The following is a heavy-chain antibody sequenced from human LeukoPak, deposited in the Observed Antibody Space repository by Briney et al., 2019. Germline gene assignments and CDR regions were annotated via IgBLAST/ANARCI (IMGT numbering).Heavy chain of an antibody. V-gene: IGHV4-59*01. CDR3: ARVTIAAAASGAFDI. D-gene: IGHD6-13*01. J-gene: IGHJ3*02. CDR1: GGSISSYY. CDR2: IYYSGST. Sequence: SETLSLTCTVSGGSISSYYWSWIRQPPGKGLEWIGYIYYSGSTNYNPSLKSRVTISVDTSKNQFSLKLSSVTAADTAVYYCARVTIAAAASGAFDIWGQGTTVTVSS.